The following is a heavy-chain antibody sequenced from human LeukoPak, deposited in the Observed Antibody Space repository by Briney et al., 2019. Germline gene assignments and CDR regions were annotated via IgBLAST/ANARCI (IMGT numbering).Heavy chain of an antibody. CDR3: ARESITMVRGVSDY. CDR2: INPNSGGT. V-gene: IGHV1-2*04. D-gene: IGHD3-10*01. CDR1: GYTFTGYY. Sequence: ASVKVSCKASGYTFTGYYMHWVRQAPGQGLEWMGWINPNSGGTNYAQKFQGWVTMTRDTSTSTVYMELSSLRSEDTAVYYCARESITMVRGVSDYWGQGTLVTVSS. J-gene: IGHJ4*02.